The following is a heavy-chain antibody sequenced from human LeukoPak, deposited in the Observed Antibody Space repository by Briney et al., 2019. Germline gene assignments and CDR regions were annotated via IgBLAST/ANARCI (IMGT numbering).Heavy chain of an antibody. CDR1: GGSFSGYY. V-gene: IGHV4-34*01. J-gene: IGHJ4*02. Sequence: SETLSLTCAVYGGSFSGYYWSWIRQPPGKGLEWIGEINHSGSTNYNPSLKSRVTISVDTSKNQFSLKLNSVTAADTAVYYCARGGAGLLWFGNSKFDYWGQGTLVTVSS. CDR3: ARGGAGLLWFGNSKFDY. D-gene: IGHD3-10*01. CDR2: INHSGST.